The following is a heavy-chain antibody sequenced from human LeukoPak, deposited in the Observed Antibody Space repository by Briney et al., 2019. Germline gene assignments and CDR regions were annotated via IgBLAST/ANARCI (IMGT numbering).Heavy chain of an antibody. J-gene: IGHJ4*02. Sequence: SVKVSCKASGGTFSSYAINWVRQAPGQGLKWMGGIIPIFGTANYAQKFQGRVTITADEYTSTAYMELSSLRSEDTAVYYCARDFPPGGGAKPKHYWGREPLVTVPS. CDR2: IIPIFGTA. CDR3: ARDFPPGGGAKPKHY. V-gene: IGHV1-69*13. CDR1: GGTFSSYA. D-gene: IGHD1-26*01.